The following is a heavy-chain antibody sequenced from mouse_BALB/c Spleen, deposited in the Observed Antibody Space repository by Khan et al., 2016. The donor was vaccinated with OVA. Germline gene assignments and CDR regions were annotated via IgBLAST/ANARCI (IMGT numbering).Heavy chain of an antibody. J-gene: IGHJ4*01. D-gene: IGHD2-14*01. V-gene: IGHV9-4*02. Sequence: QVQLKESGPELKKPGETVRISCKASGYTFTNAGMQWVQKMPGKGLKWIGWINTHSGVPKYAEDFKGRFAFSLETSASTLYLQITTLKNEDTATYFCARVGAAYYRNDGGAMDYWGQGTSVTVSS. CDR2: INTHSGVP. CDR1: GYTFTNAG. CDR3: ARVGAAYYRNDGGAMDY.